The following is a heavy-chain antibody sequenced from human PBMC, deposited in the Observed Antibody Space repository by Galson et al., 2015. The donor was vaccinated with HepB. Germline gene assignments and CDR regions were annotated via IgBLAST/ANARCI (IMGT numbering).Heavy chain of an antibody. CDR3: ARVPDYYYGMDV. CDR1: GFTFSSYS. V-gene: IGHV3-48*02. J-gene: IGHJ6*02. Sequence: SLRLSCAASGFTFSSYSMNWVRQAPGKGLEWVSYISSSSSTIYYADSVKGRFTISRDNAKNSLYLQMNSLRDEDTAVYYCARVPDYYYGMDVWGQGTTVTVSS. CDR2: ISSSSSTI.